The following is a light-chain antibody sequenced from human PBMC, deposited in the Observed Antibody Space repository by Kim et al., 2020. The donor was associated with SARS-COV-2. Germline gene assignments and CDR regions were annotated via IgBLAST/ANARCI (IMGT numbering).Light chain of an antibody. J-gene: IGKJ4*01. CDR1: QGISSY. CDR2: AAS. V-gene: IGKV1-9*01. CDR3: QQLNSYPRLT. Sequence: DIQLTQSPSFLSASVGDRVTITCRASQGISSYLAWYQHKPGKAPKLLIYAASTLQSGVPSRFSGSGSGTEFTLTISSLQPEDFATYYCQQLNSYPRLTFGGGTKVDIK.